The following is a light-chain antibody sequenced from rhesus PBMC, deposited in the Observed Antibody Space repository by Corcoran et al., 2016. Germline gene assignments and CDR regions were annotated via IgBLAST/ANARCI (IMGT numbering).Light chain of an antibody. CDR2: EVR. Sequence: QAAPTQSPSVSGSPGQSVTISCTGSSSDIGGYNRVSWYQQHPGKATKLIIYEVRKRPAGVSDRFSGSKSGNTASLTISGLQDEDEADYYCSSDATSNTYSFGAVTRLTVL. V-gene: IGLV2-13*03. J-gene: IGLJ1*01. CDR1: SSDIGGYNR. CDR3: SSDATSNTYS.